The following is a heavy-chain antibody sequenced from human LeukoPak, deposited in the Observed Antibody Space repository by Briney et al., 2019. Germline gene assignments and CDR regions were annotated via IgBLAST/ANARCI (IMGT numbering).Heavy chain of an antibody. Sequence: SVKVSCKASGGTFSSYAISWVRQAPGQGLEWMGGIIPIFGTANYAQKFQGRVTITTDESTSTAYMELSSLRSEDTVVYYCARGEDGYNYFVYWGQGTLVTVSS. D-gene: IGHD5-24*01. J-gene: IGHJ4*02. CDR1: GGTFSSYA. CDR2: IIPIFGTA. V-gene: IGHV1-69*05. CDR3: ARGEDGYNYFVY.